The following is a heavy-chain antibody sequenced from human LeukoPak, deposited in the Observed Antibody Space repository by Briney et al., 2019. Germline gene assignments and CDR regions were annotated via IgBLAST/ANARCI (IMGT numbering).Heavy chain of an antibody. CDR3: ARDGSYYYAFDI. CDR2: IYYSGST. J-gene: IGHJ3*02. D-gene: IGHD3-10*01. CDR1: GGSISSGGYS. Sequence: KPSETLSLTCAVSGGSISSGGYSWSWIRQPPGKGLDWIGYIYYSGSTYYNPSLKSRITISVDTSQNQFSLKLNSVTAADTAVYYCARDGSYYYAFDIWGQGTMVTVSS. V-gene: IGHV4-30-4*07.